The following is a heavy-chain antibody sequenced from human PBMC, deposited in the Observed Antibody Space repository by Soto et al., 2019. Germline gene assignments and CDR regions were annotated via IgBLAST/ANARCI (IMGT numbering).Heavy chain of an antibody. CDR2: IYYSGST. V-gene: IGHV4-61*01. D-gene: IGHD1-26*01. CDR3: ARVGTSCHSGGCYYYYGLGV. J-gene: IGHJ6*02. Sequence: QVRLQESGPGLVKPSETLSLSCLVSGDSVGNGPYYWSWIRQPPGKGLEWIGYIYYSGSTNFNPSLESRVNISIDMSKIQFSLKLRSVTAADAAVYFCARVGTSCHSGGCYYYYGLGVWGQGTTVAISS. CDR1: GDSVGNGPYY.